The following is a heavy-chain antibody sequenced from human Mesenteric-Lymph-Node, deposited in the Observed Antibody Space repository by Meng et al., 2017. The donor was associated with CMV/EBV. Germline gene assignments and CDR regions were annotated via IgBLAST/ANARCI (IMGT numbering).Heavy chain of an antibody. CDR3: ARFHRVGEAFDI. CDR1: GGSISSYY. D-gene: IGHD2-15*01. Sequence: SETLSLTCTVSGGSISSYYWSWIRQPPGKGLEWIGYIYYSGSTNYNPSLKSRVTISVDTSKNQFSLKLSSVTAADTAVYYCARFHRVGEAFDIWGQGTMVTVSS. J-gene: IGHJ3*02. CDR2: IYYSGST. V-gene: IGHV4-59*01.